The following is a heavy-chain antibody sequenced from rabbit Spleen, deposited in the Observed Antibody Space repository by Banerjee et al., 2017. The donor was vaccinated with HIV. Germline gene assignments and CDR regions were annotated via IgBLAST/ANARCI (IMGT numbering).Heavy chain of an antibody. CDR3: ARNYNSAWDL. CDR1: GFTISTYN. D-gene: IGHD4-1*01. J-gene: IGHJ4*01. Sequence: QLEETGGGLVQPGRSLTLSCKVSGFTISTYNMGWVRQAPGKGLEWIGDIYPVFGITNYANPVKGRFTISSDNAQNTVDLQMNSLTAADTATYFCARNYNSAWDLWGQGTLVTVS. V-gene: IGHV1S7*01. CDR2: IYPVFGIT.